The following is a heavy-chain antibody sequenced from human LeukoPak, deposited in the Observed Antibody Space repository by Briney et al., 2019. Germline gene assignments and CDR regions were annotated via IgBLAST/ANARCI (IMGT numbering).Heavy chain of an antibody. D-gene: IGHD1-26*01. CDR3: ATDGNFDL. Sequence: SETLSLTCTVSGVSISTYSWSWIRQPPGKGLEWIGYISYSGSTSYNPSLRSRVTISVDTSKNQFSLKLSSVTAADTAVYYCATDGNFDLWGRGTLVTVSS. CDR2: ISYSGST. J-gene: IGHJ2*01. V-gene: IGHV4-59*01. CDR1: GVSISTYS.